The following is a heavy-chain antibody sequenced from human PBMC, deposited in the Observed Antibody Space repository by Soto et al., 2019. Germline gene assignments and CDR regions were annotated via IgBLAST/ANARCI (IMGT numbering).Heavy chain of an antibody. J-gene: IGHJ5*02. Sequence: ASVKVSCKASGYTFTSYGISWVRQAPGQGLEWMGWISAYNGNTKYSQKFQGRVTITKNTSASTAYMELSSLRSEDTAVYYCARGPLRNWFDPWGQETLVTVSS. D-gene: IGHD5-12*01. CDR1: GYTFTSYG. V-gene: IGHV1-18*01. CDR2: ISAYNGNT. CDR3: ARGPLRNWFDP.